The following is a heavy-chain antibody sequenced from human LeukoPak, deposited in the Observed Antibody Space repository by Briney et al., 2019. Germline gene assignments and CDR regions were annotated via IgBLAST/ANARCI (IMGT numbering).Heavy chain of an antibody. D-gene: IGHD3-22*01. J-gene: IGHJ4*02. V-gene: IGHV1-46*01. CDR1: GGTFSSYA. CDR3: ARDARVDSSGPDY. Sequence: VASVRVSCKASGGTFSSYAISWVRQAPGQGLEWMGIINPSGGSTSYAQKFQGRVTMTRDTSTSTVYMELSSLRSEDTAVYYCARDARVDSSGPDYWGQGTLVTVSS. CDR2: INPSGGST.